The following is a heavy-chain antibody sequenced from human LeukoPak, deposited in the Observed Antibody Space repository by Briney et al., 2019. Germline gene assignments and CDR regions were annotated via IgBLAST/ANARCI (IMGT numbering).Heavy chain of an antibody. V-gene: IGHV4-59*01. D-gene: IGHD6-19*01. CDR1: GDPISSYY. CDR2: IWYSGST. Sequence: KPSETLSLTCSVSGDPISSYYWSWIRQPPGKGLEWIGYIWYSGSTKYNPSLKSRVTLLADTSKNQLFLKLSSVTAADTAVYYCARAKSGVAGFFDYWGQGALVTVSS. CDR3: ARAKSGVAGFFDY. J-gene: IGHJ4*02.